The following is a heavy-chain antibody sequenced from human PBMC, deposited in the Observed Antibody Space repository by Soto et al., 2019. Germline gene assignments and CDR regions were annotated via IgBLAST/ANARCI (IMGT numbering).Heavy chain of an antibody. CDR1: VFSLSTTGEG. Sequence: QITLKEAGPTLVKPTQPLTLTCTFSVFSLSTTGEGVFWIRQPPGKAPEWLALVHWNDDKRYSPSLRPRLTIRKDTSRNQVVLSLTNLDPVDTGTYYCAHRSLGDTSPDYNGLDVWGQGNTGIVSS. CDR2: VHWNDDK. D-gene: IGHD3-3*01. J-gene: IGHJ6*02. V-gene: IGHV2-5*01. CDR3: AHRSLGDTSPDYNGLDV.